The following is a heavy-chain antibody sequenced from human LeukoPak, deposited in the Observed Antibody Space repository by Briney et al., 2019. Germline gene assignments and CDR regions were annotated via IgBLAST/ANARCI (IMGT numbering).Heavy chain of an antibody. CDR1: GYTFTGYY. Sequence: ASVKVSCKASGYTFTGYYMHWVRQAPGQGLEWMGWINPNSGGTNYAQKFQGWVTMTRDTSISTAYMELSRLRSDDTAVYYCARDHCSGGSCYLNWFDPWGQGTLVTV. D-gene: IGHD2-15*01. CDR2: INPNSGGT. J-gene: IGHJ5*02. CDR3: ARDHCSGGSCYLNWFDP. V-gene: IGHV1-2*04.